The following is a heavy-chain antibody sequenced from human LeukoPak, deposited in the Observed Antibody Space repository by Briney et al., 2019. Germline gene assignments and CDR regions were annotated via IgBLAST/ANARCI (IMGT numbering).Heavy chain of an antibody. CDR1: GGTFSSYA. V-gene: IGHV1-69*05. Sequence: ASVKVSCKASGGTFSSYAISWVRQAPGQGLEWMGRIIPIFGTANYAQKFQGRVTITTDESTSTAYMELSSLRSEDRAVYYCARVRTGASVFDYWGQGTLVTVSS. D-gene: IGHD3-10*01. CDR2: IIPIFGTA. J-gene: IGHJ4*02. CDR3: ARVRTGASVFDY.